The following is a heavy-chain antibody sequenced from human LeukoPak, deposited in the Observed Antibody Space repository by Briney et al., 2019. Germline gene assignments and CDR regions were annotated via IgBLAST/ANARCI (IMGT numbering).Heavy chain of an antibody. V-gene: IGHV1-69*13. CDR2: IIPIFGTA. Sequence: ASVKVSCKASGGTFSSYAISWVRQAPGQGLEWMGGIIPIFGTANYAQKFQGRVTITADESTSTAYMELSRLRSEDTAVYYCARAMASIAAAGTNYYYYMDVWGKGTTVTVSS. CDR3: ARAMASIAAAGTNYYYYMDV. CDR1: GGTFSSYA. J-gene: IGHJ6*03. D-gene: IGHD6-13*01.